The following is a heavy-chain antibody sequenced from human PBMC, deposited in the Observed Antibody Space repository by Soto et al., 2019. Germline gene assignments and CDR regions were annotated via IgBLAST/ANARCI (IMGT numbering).Heavy chain of an antibody. CDR1: GFTSSAYT. CDR3: ARHPDGSGNYGLDY. Sequence: GKYLRLSYAASGFTSSAYTTNWVRQAPGKGLEWVSYIGSRTDTIYYADSVKGRFTISRDNAKNSLYLQMNSLRAEDTAVYFCARHPDGSGNYGLDYWGQGT. D-gene: IGHD3-10*01. CDR2: IGSRTDTI. J-gene: IGHJ4*02. V-gene: IGHV3-48*01.